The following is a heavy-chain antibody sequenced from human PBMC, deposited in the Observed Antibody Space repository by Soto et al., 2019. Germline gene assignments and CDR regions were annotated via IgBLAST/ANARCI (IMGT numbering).Heavy chain of an antibody. D-gene: IGHD1-1*01. V-gene: IGHV3-23*01. J-gene: IGHJ3*02. CDR1: GFTFSTYA. CDR3: AKDLAATATGDSFDI. CDR2: VTNSGSNT. Sequence: EVQLLESGGGLVQPGGSLRLSCAASGFTFSTYAMTWVRQAPGKGLEWVSSVTNSGSNTYHADSVKGRFTISRDNSKNMLLLQMNSLRAEDTALYYCAKDLAATATGDSFDIWGQGTMVTVSS.